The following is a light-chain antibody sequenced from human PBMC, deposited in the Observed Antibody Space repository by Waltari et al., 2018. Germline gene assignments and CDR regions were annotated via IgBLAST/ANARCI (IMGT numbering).Light chain of an antibody. Sequence: QSALTQPASVSGSPGQSTTISCTGTSSDIDGYNPLPWYQQHPGKAPKLLIYDVSHRPSGVSNRFSGSKSDNTASLTISGLQAEDEADYYCSSYTRRTTYVFGTGTKVTVL. CDR1: SSDIDGYNP. CDR2: DVS. CDR3: SSYTRRTTYV. J-gene: IGLJ1*01. V-gene: IGLV2-14*03.